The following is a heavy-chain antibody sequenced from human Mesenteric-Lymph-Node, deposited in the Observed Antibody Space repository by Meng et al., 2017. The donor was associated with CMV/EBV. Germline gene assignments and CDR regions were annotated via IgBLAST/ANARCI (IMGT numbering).Heavy chain of an antibody. J-gene: IGHJ4*02. V-gene: IGHV3-11*06. Sequence: SGFTFSYYYMSWIRQAPGKGLEWVSYISSTGSYTNYAGSVKGRFTISRDNAKNSLYLQMNSLRAEDTAVYYCAREGVGATDYYFDYWGQGTLVTVSS. CDR2: ISSTGSYT. CDR1: GFTFSYYY. D-gene: IGHD1-26*01. CDR3: AREGVGATDYYFDY.